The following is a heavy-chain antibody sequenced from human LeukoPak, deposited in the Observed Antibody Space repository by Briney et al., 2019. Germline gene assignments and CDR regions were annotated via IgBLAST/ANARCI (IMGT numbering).Heavy chain of an antibody. V-gene: IGHV3-30-3*01. J-gene: IGHJ4*02. D-gene: IGHD6-13*01. CDR1: GFTFSSYA. Sequence: GGSLRLSCAASGFTFSSYAMHWVRQAPGKGLEWVAVISYDGSNKYYADSAKGRFTISRDNSKNTLYLQMNSLRAEDTAVYYCARAVIAAAGIVYWGQGTLVTVSS. CDR3: ARAVIAAAGIVY. CDR2: ISYDGSNK.